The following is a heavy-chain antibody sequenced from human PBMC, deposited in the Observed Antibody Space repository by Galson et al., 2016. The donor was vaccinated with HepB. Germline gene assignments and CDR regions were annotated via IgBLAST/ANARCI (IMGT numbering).Heavy chain of an antibody. J-gene: IGHJ6*04. V-gene: IGHV1-18*01. CDR2: ITAYNGNT. D-gene: IGHD3-10*01. CDR1: GYTFSTYG. Sequence: SVKVSCKASGYTFSTYGISWVRQAPGQGLEWLGWITAYNGNTNYVPKFQGRVTMTTDTYKSTAYMELRTLRADDTAVDYGARDRGSGNYSPVSLYYYGLDFWGKGTTVTVSS. CDR3: ARDRGSGNYSPVSLYYYGLDF.